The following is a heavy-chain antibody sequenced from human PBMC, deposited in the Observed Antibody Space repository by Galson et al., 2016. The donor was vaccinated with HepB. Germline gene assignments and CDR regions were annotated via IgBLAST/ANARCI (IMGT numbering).Heavy chain of an antibody. CDR3: ARDRGYFGSAFDY. V-gene: IGHV3-23*01. Sequence: SLRLSCAASGFTFSRHSMSWVRQAPGKGLEWVSGIGVDGGPTFYAESVKGRFIISKDMSKNTLSQQMDSLRAEDTAIYYCARDRGYFGSAFDYWGLGILVTVSS. CDR2: IGVDGGPT. D-gene: IGHD2/OR15-2a*01. J-gene: IGHJ4*02. CDR1: GFTFSRHS.